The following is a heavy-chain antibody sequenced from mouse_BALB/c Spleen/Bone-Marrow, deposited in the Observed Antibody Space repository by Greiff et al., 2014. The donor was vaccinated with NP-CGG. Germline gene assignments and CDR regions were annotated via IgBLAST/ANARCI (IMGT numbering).Heavy chain of an antibody. CDR2: IDPANGNI. J-gene: IGHJ3*01. CDR1: GFNIKDTY. Sequence: EVQLQQSGAELVKPGASVKLPCTASGFNIKDTYMHWVKQRPEQGLEWIGRIDPANGNIKYDPKFQGKATITADTSSNTAYLQLSSLTSEDTAVYYCAPYYYGRWFANWGQGTLVTVSA. D-gene: IGHD1-1*01. CDR3: APYYYGRWFAN. V-gene: IGHV14-3*02.